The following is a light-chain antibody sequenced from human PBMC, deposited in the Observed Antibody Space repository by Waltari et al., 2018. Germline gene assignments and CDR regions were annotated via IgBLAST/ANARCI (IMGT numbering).Light chain of an antibody. J-gene: IGKJ4*01. CDR2: DTS. CDR1: QTVDTY. CDR3: QQRRRWPLT. V-gene: IGKV3-11*01. Sequence: EIVLTQSPATLSLSPGERATLSCRASQTVDTYLAWYQQRPGQAPRLLIYDTSNRATGIPDRFSGSGSETDFTLPISSLEPEDFAVYYCQQRRRWPLTFGGGSKVEI.